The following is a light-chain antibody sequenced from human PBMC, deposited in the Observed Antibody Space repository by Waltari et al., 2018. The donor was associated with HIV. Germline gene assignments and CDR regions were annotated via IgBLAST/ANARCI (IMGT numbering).Light chain of an antibody. Sequence: QSALTQPASVSGSLGQSITIPCTGTSSDVGGYDYVSWYQQHPGRAPKLLIYRFSGSKSGNTASLTISGLQAEDEADYHCSSYTSSSALEVVFGGGTTLTVL. CDR1: SSDVGGYDY. CDR3: SSYTSSSALEVV. J-gene: IGLJ3*02. V-gene: IGLV2-14*01.